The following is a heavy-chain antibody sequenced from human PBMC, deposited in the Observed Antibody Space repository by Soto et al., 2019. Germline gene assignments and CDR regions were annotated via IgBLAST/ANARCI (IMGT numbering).Heavy chain of an antibody. D-gene: IGHD3-10*01. V-gene: IGHV1-58*01. CDR1: GFTFTSSA. CDR2: IVVGSGNT. CDR3: AVHYGSGSYYYYGIDV. J-gene: IGHJ6*02. Sequence: GASVKVSCKASGFTFTSSAVQWVRQARGQRLEWIGWIVVGSGNTNYAQKFQERVTITRDMSTSTAYMELSSLRSEDTAVYYCAVHYGSGSYYYYGIDVWGQGTTVTVSS.